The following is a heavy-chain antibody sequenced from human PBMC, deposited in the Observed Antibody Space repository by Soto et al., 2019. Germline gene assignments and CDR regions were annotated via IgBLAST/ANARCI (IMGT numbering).Heavy chain of an antibody. CDR2: IRAYNGDT. CDR1: GYTFSSYG. CDR3: ARSGDNCTSITCLCDSS. V-gene: IGHV1-18*01. D-gene: IGHD2-8*01. Sequence: QAQLVQSGAEVKKPGASVKVSCRSSGYTFSSYGYAWVRQAPGQGLKWMGWIRAYNGDTNYAQKFQERITLTPDTSTTTASMELRNMGSEDTAVYYCARSGDNCTSITCLCDSSWGLGTLVTVS. J-gene: IGHJ4*02.